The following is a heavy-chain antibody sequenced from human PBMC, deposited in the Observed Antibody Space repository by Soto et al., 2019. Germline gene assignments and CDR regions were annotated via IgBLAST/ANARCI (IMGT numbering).Heavy chain of an antibody. J-gene: IGHJ6*02. CDR1: GFTFSSYG. CDR3: ARGASDSSGLDV. V-gene: IGHV3-30-3*01. D-gene: IGHD3-22*01. CDR2: ISYDGSNK. Sequence: WGSLLFSWAPSGFTFSSYGMAWVGQAPGKGLDWVAVISYDGSNKYYADSVNGRFTISRDNSKNTLYLQMNSLRAEDTAVYYCARGASDSSGLDVWGQGTTFTVSS.